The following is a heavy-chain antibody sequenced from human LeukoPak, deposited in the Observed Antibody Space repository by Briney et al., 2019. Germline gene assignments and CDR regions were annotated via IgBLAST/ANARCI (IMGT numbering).Heavy chain of an antibody. J-gene: IGHJ4*02. V-gene: IGHV3-23*01. CDR3: AKDARVQQQLVPQSFDY. D-gene: IGHD6-13*01. CDR1: GFTFNSYA. Sequence: GGSLRLSCAAAGFTFNSYAMNWVRQAPGKGLEWVSGISASGVTTDYADSVKGRFTISRDNSKNTLYLQMNSLRAEDTAVYYCAKDARVQQQLVPQSFDYWGQGTLVTVSS. CDR2: ISASGVTT.